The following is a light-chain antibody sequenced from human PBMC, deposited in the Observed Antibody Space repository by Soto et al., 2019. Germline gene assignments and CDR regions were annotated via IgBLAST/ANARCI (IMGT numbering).Light chain of an antibody. CDR2: TNN. V-gene: IGLV1-51*01. J-gene: IGLJ2*01. Sequence: QSVLTQPPSVSAAPGEKVTISCSGRTSKIVNNFVSWYRQLPGAAPQLLIHTNNKRPSGVSDRFSGSKSGSSATLGITGLQTVDEAHYYCGTWDYSVTAFVFGGGTKLTVL. CDR1: TSKIVNNF. CDR3: GTWDYSVTAFV.